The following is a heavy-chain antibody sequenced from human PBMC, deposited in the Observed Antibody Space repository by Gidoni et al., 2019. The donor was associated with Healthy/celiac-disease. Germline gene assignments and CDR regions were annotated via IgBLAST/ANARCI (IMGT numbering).Heavy chain of an antibody. CDR2: IIPILGIA. CDR3: ARASTIAAAGFDY. Sequence: QVQLVQSGAEVKKPGSSVTVSCTPSGATFSSYTISWVRQAPGQGLEWMGRIIPILGIANYAQKFQGRVTITADKSTSTAYMELSSLRSEDTAVYYCARASTIAAAGFDYWGQGTLVTVSS. D-gene: IGHD6-13*01. J-gene: IGHJ4*02. CDR1: GATFSSYT. V-gene: IGHV1-69*02.